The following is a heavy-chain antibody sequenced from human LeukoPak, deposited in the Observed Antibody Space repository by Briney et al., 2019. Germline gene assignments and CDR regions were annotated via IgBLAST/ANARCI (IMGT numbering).Heavy chain of an antibody. J-gene: IGHJ4*02. Sequence: SETLSLTCAVYGGAFSGYYWSWIRQPPGKGLEWIGEINHSGSTNYNPSLKSRVTISVDTSKNHFSLKLSSVTAADTAVYYCARVWSDYSFDYWGQGTLVTVSP. CDR3: ARVWSDYSFDY. V-gene: IGHV4-34*01. CDR2: INHSGST. D-gene: IGHD4-11*01. CDR1: GGAFSGYY.